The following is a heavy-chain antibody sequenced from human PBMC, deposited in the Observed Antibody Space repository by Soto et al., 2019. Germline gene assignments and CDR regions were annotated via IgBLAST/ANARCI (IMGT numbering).Heavy chain of an antibody. Sequence: QVQLQQWGAGLLKPSETLSLTCAVYGGSFSGYYWSWIRQPPGKGLEWIGEINHSGSTNYNPSLKRRVTISVDTSKNQFSLKLSSVTAADTAVYYCARAPYYDYVWGSYRYRNLDIWGQGTMVTVSS. CDR2: INHSGST. J-gene: IGHJ3*02. CDR1: GGSFSGYY. D-gene: IGHD3-16*02. V-gene: IGHV4-34*01. CDR3: ARAPYYDYVWGSYRYRNLDI.